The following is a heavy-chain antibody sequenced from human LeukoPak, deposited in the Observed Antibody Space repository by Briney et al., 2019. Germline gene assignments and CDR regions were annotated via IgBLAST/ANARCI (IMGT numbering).Heavy chain of an antibody. V-gene: IGHV3-21*01. CDR1: GFTFSSYS. CDR3: AWGSYSSGHTL. Sequence: GGSLRLSCAASGFTFSSYSMNWVRQAPGKGLEWVSSISSSSSNIYYADSVKGRFTISRDNAKSSLYLQMNSLRAEDTAVYYCAWGSYSSGHTLWGQGTLVTVSS. D-gene: IGHD6-19*01. CDR2: ISSSSSNI. J-gene: IGHJ4*02.